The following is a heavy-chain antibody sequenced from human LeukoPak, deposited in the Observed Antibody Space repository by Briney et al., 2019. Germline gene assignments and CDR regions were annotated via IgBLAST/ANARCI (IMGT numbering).Heavy chain of an antibody. J-gene: IGHJ5*02. CDR2: TNPNSGGT. V-gene: IGHV1-2*02. D-gene: IGHD6-6*01. CDR1: GYTFTGYY. Sequence: ASVKVSCKASGYTFTGYYMHWVRLAPGQGLEWMGWTNPNSGGTNYAQKFQGRVTMTRDTSISTAYMELSRLRSDDTAVYYCARENVYSSSSGSNWFDPWGQGTLVTVSS. CDR3: ARENVYSSSSGSNWFDP.